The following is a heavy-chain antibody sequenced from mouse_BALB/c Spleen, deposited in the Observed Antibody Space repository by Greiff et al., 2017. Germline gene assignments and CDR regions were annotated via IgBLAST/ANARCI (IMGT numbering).Heavy chain of an antibody. V-gene: IGHV7-3*02. Sequence: EVHLVESGGGLVQPGGSLRLSCATSGFTFTDYYMSWVRQPPGKALEWLGFIRNKANGYTTEYSASVKGRFTISRDNSQSILYLQMNTLRAEDSATYYCARVDYYGYFAYWGQGTLVTVSA. D-gene: IGHD1-2*01. J-gene: IGHJ3*01. CDR3: ARVDYYGYFAY. CDR2: IRNKANGYTT. CDR1: GFTFTDYY.